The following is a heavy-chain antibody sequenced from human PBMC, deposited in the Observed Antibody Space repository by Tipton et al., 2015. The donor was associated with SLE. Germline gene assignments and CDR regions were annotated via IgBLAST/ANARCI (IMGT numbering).Heavy chain of an antibody. CDR2: VYSSGTT. V-gene: IGHV4-61*02. Sequence: TLSLTCTVSGASISSGSYYWNWIRQPAGKGLEWIGRVYSSGTTNYNSFLKSRVTISVDTSKNQFSLKLSSVTAADTAVYYCARDGGSSWSLDAFDTWGQGTMVTVSS. J-gene: IGHJ3*02. CDR3: ARDGGSSWSLDAFDT. CDR1: GASISSGSYY. D-gene: IGHD6-13*01.